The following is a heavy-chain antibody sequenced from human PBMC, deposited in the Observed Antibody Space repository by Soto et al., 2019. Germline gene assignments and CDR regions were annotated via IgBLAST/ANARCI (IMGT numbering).Heavy chain of an antibody. D-gene: IGHD5-18*01. Sequence: GESLKISCNGSGYIFTSYWIGWVRQMPGKGLEWMGIIYPGDSDTRYSPSFQGQVTISADKSISTAYLQWSSLKASDTAMYYCARHAGGYSYGYWFDPWGQGTLVTVSS. CDR1: GYIFTSYW. CDR2: IYPGDSDT. J-gene: IGHJ5*02. V-gene: IGHV5-51*01. CDR3: ARHAGGYSYGYWFDP.